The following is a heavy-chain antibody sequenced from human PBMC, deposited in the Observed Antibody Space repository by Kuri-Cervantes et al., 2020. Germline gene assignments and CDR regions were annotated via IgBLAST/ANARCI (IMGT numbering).Heavy chain of an antibody. CDR1: GYSISSGYY. CDR3: ARSRGGYSSGWSIDN. Sequence: SQTLSLTCAVSGYSISSGYYWGWIRQPPGKGLEWIGSIYHSGSTYYNPSLKSRVTISVDTSKNQFSLKLSSVTAADTAVYYCARSRGGYSSGWSIDNWGQGTPVTVSS. V-gene: IGHV4-38-2*01. J-gene: IGHJ4*02. D-gene: IGHD6-19*01. CDR2: IYHSGST.